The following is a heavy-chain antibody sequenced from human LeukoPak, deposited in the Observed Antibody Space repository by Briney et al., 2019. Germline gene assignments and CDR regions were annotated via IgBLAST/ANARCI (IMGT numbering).Heavy chain of an antibody. J-gene: IGHJ2*01. D-gene: IGHD3-22*01. Sequence: ASVKVSCKASVYTFTSYYMHWVRQAPGQGLEWMGIINPSGGSTTYAQKFQGRVTKTRDTSTSTVYMELSSLRSEDTAVYYCARDPLYYYDSSGHLGYFDLWGRGTLVTVSS. CDR3: ARDPLYYYDSSGHLGYFDL. V-gene: IGHV1-46*01. CDR1: VYTFTSYY. CDR2: INPSGGST.